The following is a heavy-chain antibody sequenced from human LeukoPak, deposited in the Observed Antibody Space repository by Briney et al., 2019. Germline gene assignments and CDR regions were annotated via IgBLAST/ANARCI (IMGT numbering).Heavy chain of an antibody. V-gene: IGHV3-30*02. CDR2: IRYDGSNK. CDR1: GFTFSSYG. J-gene: IGHJ4*02. D-gene: IGHD5-24*01. CDR3: ARGSRDGYNLFVY. Sequence: PGGSLRLSCAASGFTFSSYGMHWVRQAPGKGLEWVAFIRYDGSNKYYADSVKGRFTISRDNAKNSLYLQMNSLRAEDTAVYYCARGSRDGYNLFVYWGQGTLVTVSS.